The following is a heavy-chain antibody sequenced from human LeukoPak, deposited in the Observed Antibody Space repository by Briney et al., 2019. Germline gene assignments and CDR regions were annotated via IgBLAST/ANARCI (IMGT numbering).Heavy chain of an antibody. D-gene: IGHD6-13*01. CDR1: GFTFSSYG. V-gene: IGHV3-30*02. Sequence: PGGSLRLSCAASGFTFSSYGMHWVRQAPGKGLEWVAFIRYDGSNKYYADSVKGRFTISRDNSKNTLYLQMNSLRAEDTAVYYCAKVWLSSWYIDYWGQGTLVTVSS. CDR3: AKVWLSSWYIDY. CDR2: IRYDGSNK. J-gene: IGHJ4*02.